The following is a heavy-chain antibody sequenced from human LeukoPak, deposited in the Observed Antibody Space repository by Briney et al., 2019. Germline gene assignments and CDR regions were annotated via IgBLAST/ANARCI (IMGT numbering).Heavy chain of an antibody. D-gene: IGHD3-10*01. CDR2: ISYDGSNK. CDR3: ARDPLDMVRGVIITNDY. Sequence: GRSLRLSCAASGFTFSSYGMHWVRQAPGKGLEWVAVISYDGSNKYYADSVKGRFTISRDNSKNTLYLQMNSLRAEDTAVYYCARDPLDMVRGVIITNDYWGQGTLVTVSS. CDR1: GFTFSSYG. V-gene: IGHV3-30*03. J-gene: IGHJ4*02.